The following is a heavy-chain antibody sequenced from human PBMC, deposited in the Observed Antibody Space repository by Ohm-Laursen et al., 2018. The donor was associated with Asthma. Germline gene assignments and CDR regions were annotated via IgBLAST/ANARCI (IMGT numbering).Heavy chain of an antibody. CDR1: GGSISSGGYY. CDR2: IYYSGST. J-gene: IGHJ4*02. V-gene: IGHV4-31*11. D-gene: IGHD3-22*01. CDR3: ARGTFYYESTGYYFFDH. Sequence: SDTLSLTCAVSGGSISSGGYYWSWIRQHPGKGLEWIGYIYYSGSTYYNPSLRSRVSISVDTSKNQFSLKLSPVTAADTAVYYCARGTFYYESTGYYFFDHWGQGALVTVSS.